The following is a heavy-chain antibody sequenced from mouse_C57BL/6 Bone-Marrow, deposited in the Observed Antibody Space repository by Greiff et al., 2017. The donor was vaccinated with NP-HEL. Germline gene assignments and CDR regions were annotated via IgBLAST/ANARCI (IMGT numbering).Heavy chain of an antibody. CDR2: IYPRSGNT. J-gene: IGHJ1*03. V-gene: IGHV1-81*01. CDR1: GYTFTSYG. Sequence: VMLVESGAELARPGASVKLSCKASGYTFTSYGISWVKQRTGQGLEWIGEIYPRSGNTYYNEKFKGKATLTADKSSSTAYMELRSLTSEDSAVYFCARSRVYYYGRGWYFDVWGTGTTVTVSS. CDR3: ARSRVYYYGRGWYFDV. D-gene: IGHD1-1*01.